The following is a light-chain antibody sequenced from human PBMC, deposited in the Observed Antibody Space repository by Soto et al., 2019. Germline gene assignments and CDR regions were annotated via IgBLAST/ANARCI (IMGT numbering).Light chain of an antibody. CDR3: QQYGSSPPIT. CDR1: QSVSSN. V-gene: IGKV3-20*01. Sequence: EIMMTQSPATLSVSPGERATLSCRASQSVSSNLAWYQQKPGQAPRLLICGASSRASGIPDRFSGSGSGTDFTLTISRLEPEDFAVYYCQQYGSSPPITFGQGTRLEIK. J-gene: IGKJ5*01. CDR2: GAS.